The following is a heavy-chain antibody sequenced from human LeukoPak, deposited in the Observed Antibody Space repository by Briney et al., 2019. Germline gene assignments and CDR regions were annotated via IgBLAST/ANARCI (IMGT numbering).Heavy chain of an antibody. CDR1: GFTFSSYW. D-gene: IGHD6-19*01. V-gene: IGHV3-23*01. Sequence: GGSLRLSCAASGFTFSSYWMSWVRQAPGKGLEWVSAISGSGGSTYYADSVKGRFTISRDNSKNTLYLQMNSLRAEDTAVYYCAKDRSPIAVAGTVIYYYYYYGMDVWGQGTTVTVSS. J-gene: IGHJ6*02. CDR3: AKDRSPIAVAGTVIYYYYYYGMDV. CDR2: ISGSGGST.